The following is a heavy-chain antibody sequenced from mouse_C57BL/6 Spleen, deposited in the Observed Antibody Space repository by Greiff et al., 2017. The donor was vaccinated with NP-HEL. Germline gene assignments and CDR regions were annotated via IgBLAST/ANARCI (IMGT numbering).Heavy chain of an antibody. Sequence: QVTLKVSGPGILQPSQTLSLTCSFSGFSLSTFGMGVGWIRQPSGKGLEWLAHIWWDDDKYYNPALKSRLTISKDTSKNQVFLKIANVDTADTATYYCARMRITTARGYYAMDYWGQGTSVTVSS. CDR2: IWWDDDK. J-gene: IGHJ4*01. CDR3: ARMRITTARGYYAMDY. CDR1: GFSLSTFGMG. D-gene: IGHD1-2*01. V-gene: IGHV8-8*01.